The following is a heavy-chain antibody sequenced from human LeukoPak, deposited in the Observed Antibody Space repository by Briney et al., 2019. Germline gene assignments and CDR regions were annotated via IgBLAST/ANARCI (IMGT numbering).Heavy chain of an antibody. CDR2: IYTSGST. CDR1: GGSISSGSYY. J-gene: IGHJ5*02. V-gene: IGHV4-61*02. CDR3: ARDRVVRSSGWYDNWFDP. D-gene: IGHD6-19*01. Sequence: PSETLSLTCTVSGGSISSGSYYWSWIRQPAGKGLEWIGRIYTSGSTNYNPSLKSRVTISVDTSKNQFSLKLSSVTAADTAVYYCARDRVVRSSGWYDNWFDPWGQGTLVTVSS.